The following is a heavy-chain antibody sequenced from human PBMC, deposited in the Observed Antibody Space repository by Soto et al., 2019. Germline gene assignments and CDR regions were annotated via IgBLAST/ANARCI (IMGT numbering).Heavy chain of an antibody. Sequence: GGSLRLSCASSGFSFSGYGLHWVRQAPGKGLEWMAAVSHDGSNKYYPDSVKGRFTISRDNSQNTLYLQMNSLRPDDTAVYFCAKSQTREGSGALDIWGQGTMVTVSS. J-gene: IGHJ3*02. CDR1: GFSFSGYG. CDR3: AKSQTREGSGALDI. D-gene: IGHD3-3*01. V-gene: IGHV3-30*18. CDR2: VSHDGSNK.